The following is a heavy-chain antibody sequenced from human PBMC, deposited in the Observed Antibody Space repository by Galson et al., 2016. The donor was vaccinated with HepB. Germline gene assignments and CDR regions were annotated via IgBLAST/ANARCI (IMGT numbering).Heavy chain of an antibody. Sequence: PALVKPTQTLTLTCSFSGFSLNTSGMCVSWIRQPPGKALEWLALIDWEDDKYYNSSLRTRVTISKDTSKSQVVLTMTNTDPVDTATYYCARTRTGFSWHYHFDYWGQGTLVTVSS. CDR1: GFSLNTSGMC. J-gene: IGHJ4*02. D-gene: IGHD1-7*01. CDR2: IDWEDDK. CDR3: ARTRTGFSWHYHFDY. V-gene: IGHV2-70*13.